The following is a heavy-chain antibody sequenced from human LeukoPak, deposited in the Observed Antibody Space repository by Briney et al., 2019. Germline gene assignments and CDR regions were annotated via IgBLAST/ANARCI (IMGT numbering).Heavy chain of an antibody. D-gene: IGHD2-15*01. CDR3: ARGLWGSCYY. CDR2: INHSGST. Sequence: SETLSLTCAVYGGSFSGYYWSWIRQPPGKGLEWIGEINHSGSTNYNPSLKSRVTISVDTSKNQFSLKLSSVTAADTAVYYCARGLWGSCYYWGQGTLVTVSS. V-gene: IGHV4-34*01. J-gene: IGHJ4*02. CDR1: GGSFSGYY.